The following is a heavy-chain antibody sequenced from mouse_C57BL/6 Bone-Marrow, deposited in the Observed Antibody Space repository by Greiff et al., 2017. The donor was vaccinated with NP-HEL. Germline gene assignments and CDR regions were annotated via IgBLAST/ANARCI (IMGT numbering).Heavy chain of an antibody. CDR1: GYTFTSYG. V-gene: IGHV1-81*01. CDR3: ARKVYYGSSSFAY. Sequence: QVQLQQSGAELARPGASVKLSCKASGYTFTSYGISWVKQRTGQGLEWIGEIYPRSGNTYYNEKFKGKATLTADKSSSTAYMELRSLTSEDSAVYFCARKVYYGSSSFAYWGQGTLVTVSA. D-gene: IGHD1-1*01. CDR2: IYPRSGNT. J-gene: IGHJ3*01.